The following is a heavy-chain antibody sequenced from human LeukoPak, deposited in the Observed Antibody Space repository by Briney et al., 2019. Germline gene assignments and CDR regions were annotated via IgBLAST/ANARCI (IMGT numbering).Heavy chain of an antibody. CDR1: GFTVRSYA. Sequence: PGGSLRLSCAASGFTVRSYAMSWVRQAPGKGLEWVSVISGSGGTTYYADSVKGRFTISRDNSKSTLYLQMNTLRAEDTAVYYCAKDRKDCSGGNCYSGGSEWGQGTLVTVSS. J-gene: IGHJ4*02. D-gene: IGHD2-15*01. CDR3: AKDRKDCSGGNCYSGGSE. V-gene: IGHV3-23*01. CDR2: ISGSGGTT.